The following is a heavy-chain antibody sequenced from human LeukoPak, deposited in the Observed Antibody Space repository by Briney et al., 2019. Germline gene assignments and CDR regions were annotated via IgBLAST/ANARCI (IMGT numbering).Heavy chain of an antibody. CDR3: ARVDSFPFGGVIVPHDAFDI. CDR2: ISAYNGNT. Sequence: ASVKVSCKASGYTFTSYGISWVRQAPGQGLEWMGWISAYNGNTNYAQKLQGRVTMTTDTSTSTAYMELRSLRSDDTAVYYCARVDSFPFGGVIVPHDAFDIWGQGTMVTVSS. D-gene: IGHD3-16*02. V-gene: IGHV1-18*01. CDR1: GYTFTSYG. J-gene: IGHJ3*02.